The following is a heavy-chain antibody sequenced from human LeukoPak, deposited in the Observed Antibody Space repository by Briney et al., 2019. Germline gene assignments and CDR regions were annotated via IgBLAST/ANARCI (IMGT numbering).Heavy chain of an antibody. D-gene: IGHD4-11*01. Sequence: GGSLRLSCAASGFTFSSYGMHWVRQAPGKGLEWVAVISYDGTNKYYADSVKGRFTISRDNAKNSPYLQMNSLRAEDTAVYYCARARVSNYSPDGNYWGQGTLVTVSS. CDR3: ARARVSNYSPDGNY. J-gene: IGHJ4*02. CDR2: ISYDGTNK. CDR1: GFTFSSYG. V-gene: IGHV3-30*12.